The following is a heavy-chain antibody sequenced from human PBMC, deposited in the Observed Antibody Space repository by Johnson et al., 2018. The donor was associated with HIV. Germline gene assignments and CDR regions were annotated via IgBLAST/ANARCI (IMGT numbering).Heavy chain of an antibody. V-gene: IGHV3-30-3*01. CDR3: AKTHDSSGYYGGLDAFDI. CDR1: GFTFSSYA. D-gene: IGHD3-22*01. Sequence: QVQLVESGGGLVQPGRSLRLSCASSGFTFSSYAMHWVRQAPGKGLEWVAVISYDGSNKYYADSVTGRFTISRDNSKNTLYLEMNSLRAEDTAVYYCAKTHDSSGYYGGLDAFDIWGQGTMVTVSS. J-gene: IGHJ3*02. CDR2: ISYDGSNK.